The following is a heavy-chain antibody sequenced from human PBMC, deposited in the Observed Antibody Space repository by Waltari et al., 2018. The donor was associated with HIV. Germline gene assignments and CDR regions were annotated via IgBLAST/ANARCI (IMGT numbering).Heavy chain of an antibody. CDR2: MNPNSGNT. J-gene: IGHJ6*02. D-gene: IGHD2-2*01. CDR3: ARLGYCSSTSCYYYHYYGMDV. CDR1: GYTFTSYD. V-gene: IGHV1-8*01. Sequence: QVQLVQSGAEVKKPGASVKVSCKASGYTFTSYDINWVRQATGQGLEWMGWMNPNSGNTGYAKKFQGRVTMTRNTSISTAYMELSSLRSEDTAVYYCARLGYCSSTSCYYYHYYGMDVWGQGTTVTVAS.